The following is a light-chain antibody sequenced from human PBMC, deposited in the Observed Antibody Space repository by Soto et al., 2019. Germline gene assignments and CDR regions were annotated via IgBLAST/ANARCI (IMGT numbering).Light chain of an antibody. CDR3: QSYDSSLRGFRV. V-gene: IGLV1-40*01. CDR2: GNS. Sequence: QSVLTQPPSVSGAPGQRVTISCTGSSSNIGAGYDVHWYQQLPGTAPKLLIYGNSNRPSGVPDRFSGSKSGTSASLAITGLQAEDEADYSCQSYDSSLRGFRVFGTGTKVTVL. J-gene: IGLJ1*01. CDR1: SSNIGAGYD.